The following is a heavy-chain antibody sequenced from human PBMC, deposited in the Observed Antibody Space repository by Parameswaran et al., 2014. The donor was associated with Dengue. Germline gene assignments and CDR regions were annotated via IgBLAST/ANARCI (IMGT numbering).Heavy chain of an antibody. CDR2: INPNSGGT. D-gene: IGHD3-22*01. V-gene: IGHV1-2*02. J-gene: IGHJ5*02. Sequence: WVRQAPGQGLEWMGWINPNSGGTNYAQKFQGRVTMTRDTSISTAYMELSRLRSDDTVVYYCARVSRYDSSGYWLASYSKTINWFDPWGQGTLVTVSS. CDR3: ARVSRYDSSGYWLASYSKTINWFDP.